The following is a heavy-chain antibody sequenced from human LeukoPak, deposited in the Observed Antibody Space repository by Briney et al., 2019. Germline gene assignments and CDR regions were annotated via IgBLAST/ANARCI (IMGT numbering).Heavy chain of an antibody. CDR2: ISGSGSTT. Sequence: GGSLRLSCAASGFTFSDYYMSWIRQAPGKGLEWVSSISGSGSTTYYADSVKGRFTISRDNSKNTLYLQMNSLRAEDAAVYYCAKEEGYIYGLLDYWGQGILVTVPS. CDR3: AKEEGYIYGLLDY. D-gene: IGHD5-18*01. V-gene: IGHV3-23*01. CDR1: GFTFSDYY. J-gene: IGHJ4*02.